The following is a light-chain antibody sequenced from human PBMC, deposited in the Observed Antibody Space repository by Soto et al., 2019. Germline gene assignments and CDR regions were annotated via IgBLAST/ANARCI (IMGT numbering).Light chain of an antibody. CDR1: QGISNW. V-gene: IGKV1-27*01. J-gene: IGKJ1*01. Sequence: DIQMTQSPSSLSASVGDRVTITCRASQGISNWLAWYQQKPGRVPKLLIYAASTLHSGVPSRFSGSGSGTDFTLTISSLQPEHVDTYYCQKYNSAPWPVGQGT. CDR3: QKYNSAPWP. CDR2: AAS.